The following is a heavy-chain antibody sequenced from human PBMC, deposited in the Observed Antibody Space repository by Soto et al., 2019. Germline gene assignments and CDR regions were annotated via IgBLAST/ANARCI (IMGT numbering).Heavy chain of an antibody. CDR3: ARVHTPQNRRARVDYYYYYYMDV. CDR1: GYTFTSYG. Sequence: ASVKVSCKASGYTFTSYGISWVRQAPGQGLEWMGWINAYNGNTNYAQKLQGRVTMTTDPSTSTAYMELRSLRSDDTAVYYCARVHTPQNRRARVDYYYYYYMDVWGKGTTVTVSS. D-gene: IGHD2-2*02. V-gene: IGHV1-18*01. CDR2: INAYNGNT. J-gene: IGHJ6*03.